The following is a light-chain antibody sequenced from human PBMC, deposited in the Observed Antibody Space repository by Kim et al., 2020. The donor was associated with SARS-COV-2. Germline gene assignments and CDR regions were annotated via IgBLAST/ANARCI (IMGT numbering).Light chain of an antibody. CDR2: GNS. CDR1: STNVGAGYD. J-gene: IGLJ2*01. V-gene: IGLV1-40*03. CDR3: QSHDNSLSGGV. Sequence: VTISCSGSSTNVGAGYDVHWYQHIPGTAPKLLIYGNSNRPSGVPDRFSGSKSGASASLAITGLQAEDEADYYCQSHDNSLSGGVFGGGTQLTVL.